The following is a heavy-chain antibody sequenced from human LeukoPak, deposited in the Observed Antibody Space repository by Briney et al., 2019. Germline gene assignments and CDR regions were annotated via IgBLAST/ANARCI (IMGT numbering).Heavy chain of an antibody. CDR2: ISYDGSNK. J-gene: IGHJ4*02. V-gene: IGHV3-30-3*01. Sequence: GGSLRLSCAASGFTFSSYAMNWVRQARGKGLEWVAVISYDGSNKYYADSVKGRFTISRDNSKNTLYLQMNSLRAEDTAVYYCARDHGVAGYSYGHHFDYWGQGTLVTVSS. CDR1: GFTFSSYA. CDR3: ARDHGVAGYSYGHHFDY. D-gene: IGHD5-18*01.